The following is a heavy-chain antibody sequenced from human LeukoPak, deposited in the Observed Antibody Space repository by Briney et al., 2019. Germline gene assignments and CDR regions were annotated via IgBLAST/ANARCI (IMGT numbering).Heavy chain of an antibody. Sequence: GGSLRLSCAASGFTFSSYAMSWVRQAPGKELEWVSAISDSGSSTYYADSVKGRFTISRDNSKNTLYLQMNSLRAEDTAVYYCAKDQERDVDTAFDYWGQGTLVTVSS. V-gene: IGHV3-23*01. CDR3: AKDQERDVDTAFDY. CDR2: ISDSGSST. J-gene: IGHJ4*02. CDR1: GFTFSSYA. D-gene: IGHD5-18*01.